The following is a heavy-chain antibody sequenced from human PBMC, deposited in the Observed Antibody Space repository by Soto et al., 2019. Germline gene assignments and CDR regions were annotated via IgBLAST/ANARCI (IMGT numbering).Heavy chain of an antibody. CDR3: ARAGDVYCSGGSCYAKNYYYYMAV. Sequence: ASVKVSCKASGYTFTSYGISWVRQAPGQGLEWMGWISAYNGNTNYAQKLQGRVTMTTDTSTSTAYMELRSLRSDDTAVYYCARAGDVYCSGGSCYAKNYYYYMAVWGKGTTVTVAS. V-gene: IGHV1-18*01. CDR2: ISAYNGNT. D-gene: IGHD2-15*01. J-gene: IGHJ6*03. CDR1: GYTFTSYG.